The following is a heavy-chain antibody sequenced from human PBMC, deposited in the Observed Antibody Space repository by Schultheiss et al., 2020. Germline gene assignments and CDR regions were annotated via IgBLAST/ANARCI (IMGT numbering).Heavy chain of an antibody. D-gene: IGHD4-23*01. V-gene: IGHV4-59*01. CDR2: IYYSGST. Sequence: SETLSLTCTVSGGSNSSYYWSWIRQPPGKGLEWIGYIYYSGSTNYNPSLKSRVTISVDTSKNQFSLKLSSVTAADTAVYYCARDWGYGGKRDYYYYYGMDVWGQGTTVTVSS. CDR1: GGSNSSYY. CDR3: ARDWGYGGKRDYYYYYGMDV. J-gene: IGHJ6*02.